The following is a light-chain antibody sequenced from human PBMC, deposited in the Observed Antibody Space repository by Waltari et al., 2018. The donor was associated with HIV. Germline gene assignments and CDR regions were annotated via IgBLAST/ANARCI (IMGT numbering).Light chain of an antibody. Sequence: AIQMTQSPSSLSASVGDRVSIPCRASQGLGNDLGWYQQKPGKAPNLLIFAASKLQDGVPSRFSGSGSGTDFTLTISSLQPEDFATYYCLQDSIYPWTFGQGTRVEVK. CDR2: AAS. CDR1: QGLGND. J-gene: IGKJ1*01. CDR3: LQDSIYPWT. V-gene: IGKV1-6*01.